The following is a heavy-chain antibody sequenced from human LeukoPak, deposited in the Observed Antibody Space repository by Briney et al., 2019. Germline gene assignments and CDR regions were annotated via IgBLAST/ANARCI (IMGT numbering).Heavy chain of an antibody. CDR2: IETSGNT. V-gene: IGHV4-59*10. D-gene: IGHD4/OR15-4a*01. Sequence: SETLSLTCAVYGGSFSGYYWSWIRQPAGKGLEWIGRIETSGNTNYNPSLKSRVTISLDTSKNQFSLILRSVTATDTAMYYCARDGVVTMELDYWGQGTLVTVSS. CDR3: ARDGVVTMELDY. CDR1: GGSFSGYY. J-gene: IGHJ4*02.